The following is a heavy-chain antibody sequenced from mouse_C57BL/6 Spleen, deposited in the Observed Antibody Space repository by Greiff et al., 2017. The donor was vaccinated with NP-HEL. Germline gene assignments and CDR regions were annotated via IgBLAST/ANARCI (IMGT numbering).Heavy chain of an antibody. D-gene: IGHD1-1*01. J-gene: IGHJ4*01. Sequence: EVQLVESGGDLVKPGGSLKLSCAASGFTFSSYGMSWVRQTPDKRLEWVATISSGGSYTYYPDSVKGRFTISRDNAKNTLYLQMSSLKSEDTAMYYCARPYGSSYDAMDYWGQGTSVTVSS. V-gene: IGHV5-6*01. CDR2: ISSGGSYT. CDR1: GFTFSSYG. CDR3: ARPYGSSYDAMDY.